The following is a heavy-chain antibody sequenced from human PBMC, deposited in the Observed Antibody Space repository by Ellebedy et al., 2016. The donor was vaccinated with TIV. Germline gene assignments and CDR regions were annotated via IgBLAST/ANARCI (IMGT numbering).Heavy chain of an antibody. CDR3: ARDEAYSDYVVDY. CDR1: GFIFSNYE. V-gene: IGHV3-48*03. J-gene: IGHJ4*02. Sequence: GESLKISCAVSGFIFSNYEMNWVRQAPGKGLEWVSYISSGSSTIYYADSVKGRFTISRDNAKNSLYLQMNSLRVEDTALYYCARDEAYSDYVVDYWGQGTLVTVSS. D-gene: IGHD3-16*01. CDR2: ISSGSSTI.